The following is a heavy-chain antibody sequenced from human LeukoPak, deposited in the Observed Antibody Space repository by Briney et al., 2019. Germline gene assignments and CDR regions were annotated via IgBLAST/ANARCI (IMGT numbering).Heavy chain of an antibody. V-gene: IGHV3-21*01. Sequence: GGSLRLSCAASGFTFSTYSMNWVRQAPGKGLEWVSSISSSSGYIYYADSVKGRFTISRDNAKNSLYLQMNSLRDEDTAVYYCARGHCGGDCFFPVDYWGQGTLVTVSS. CDR2: ISSSSGYI. D-gene: IGHD2-21*02. J-gene: IGHJ4*02. CDR3: ARGHCGGDCFFPVDY. CDR1: GFTFSTYS.